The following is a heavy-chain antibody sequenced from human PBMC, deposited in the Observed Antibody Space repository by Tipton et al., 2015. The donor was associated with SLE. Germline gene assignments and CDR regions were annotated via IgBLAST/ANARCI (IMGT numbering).Heavy chain of an antibody. CDR1: GGSISSGGYY. J-gene: IGHJ5*02. CDR3: ARATMIVVVMSP. V-gene: IGHV4-30-4*08. CDR2: IYYSGST. D-gene: IGHD3-22*01. Sequence: LRLSCTVSGGSISSGGYYWSWIRQHPGKGLEWIGYIYYSGSTNYNPSLKSRVTISVDTSKNQFSLKLSSVTAADTAVYYCARATMIVVVMSPWGQGTLVTVSS.